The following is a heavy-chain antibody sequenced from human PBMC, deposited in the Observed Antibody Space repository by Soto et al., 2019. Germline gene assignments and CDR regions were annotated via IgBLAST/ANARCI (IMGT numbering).Heavy chain of an antibody. CDR3: SHAPGRRGYYGMDV. CDR2: IKTKADGGTT. Sequence: GGSLRLSCAASGFTFSNAYMNWVRQAPGKGLEWVGRIKTKADGGTTDYAAPVKGRFIISRDDSKDTLYVQMNSLQTEDTGVYYCSHAPGRRGYYGMDVWGQGTTVTVSS. J-gene: IGHJ6*02. D-gene: IGHD3-10*01. V-gene: IGHV3-15*07. CDR1: GFTFSNAY.